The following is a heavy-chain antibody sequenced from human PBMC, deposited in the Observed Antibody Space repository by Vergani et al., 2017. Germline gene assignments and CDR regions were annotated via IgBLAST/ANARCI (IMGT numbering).Heavy chain of an antibody. CDR3: AKWGSPFGGVKARPMDV. V-gene: IGHV3-33*06. CDR1: GFTFSSYG. J-gene: IGHJ6*02. Sequence: QVQLVESGGGVVQPGRSLRLSCAASGFTFSSYGMHWVRQAPGKGLEWVAVIWYDGSNKYYADSVKGRFTISRDNSKNTLYLQMNSLRAEDTAVYYCAKWGSPFGGVKARPMDVWGQGTTVTVSS. CDR2: IWYDGSNK. D-gene: IGHD3-16*01.